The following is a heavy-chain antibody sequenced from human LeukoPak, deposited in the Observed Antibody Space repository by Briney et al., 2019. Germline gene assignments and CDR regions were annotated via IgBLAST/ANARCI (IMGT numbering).Heavy chain of an antibody. CDR1: GFTFNSYG. CDR3: AKAGRLYHFDY. V-gene: IGHV3-23*01. D-gene: IGHD3-16*02. Sequence: GGPLRLSCTASGFTFNSYGMSWVRHAPRKGLEWVSDIIGSGGRIYYADSVKGRFTISRDYSKNTLYLQMNSLRAEDTAVYYCAKAGRLYHFDYWGQRTLVTVSS. CDR2: IIGSGGRI. J-gene: IGHJ4*02.